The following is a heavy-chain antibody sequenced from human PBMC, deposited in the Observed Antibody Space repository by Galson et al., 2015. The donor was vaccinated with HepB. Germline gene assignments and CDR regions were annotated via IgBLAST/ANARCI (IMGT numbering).Heavy chain of an antibody. D-gene: IGHD6-6*01. Sequence: SLRLSCAASGFTVSNNYISWVRQAPGKGLEWVSVIYSGGTTYYADSVKGRFTISRDNSKNTLYLQMNSLRAEDTAVYYCARESIRERYDLDYWGQGTLVTVSS. CDR3: ARESIRERYDLDY. CDR2: IYSGGTT. V-gene: IGHV3-66*02. CDR1: GFTVSNNY. J-gene: IGHJ4*02.